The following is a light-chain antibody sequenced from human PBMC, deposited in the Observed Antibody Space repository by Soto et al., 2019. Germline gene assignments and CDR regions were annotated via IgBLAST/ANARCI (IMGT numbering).Light chain of an antibody. V-gene: IGLV2-8*01. CDR3: SSYAGSYNRV. CDR2: EVS. CDR1: SSDVGGYKY. Sequence: QSALTQPPSASGSPGQSVTISCTGTSSDVGGYKYVSWYQQHPGKAPKLLIYEVSKRPSGVPDRFSGSKSDNTASLTVSGLQAADEADYYSSSYAGSYNRVFGGGTKLTVL. J-gene: IGLJ3*02.